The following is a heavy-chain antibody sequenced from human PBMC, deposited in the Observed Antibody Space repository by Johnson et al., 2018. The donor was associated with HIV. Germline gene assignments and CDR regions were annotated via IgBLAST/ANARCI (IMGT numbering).Heavy chain of an antibody. CDR3: ARGGYYYDSYDAYDI. J-gene: IGHJ3*02. D-gene: IGHD3-22*01. CDR2: ISYDGSNK. CDR1: GFTFSSYA. V-gene: IGHV3-30*04. Sequence: QVQLVESGGGVVQPGRSLRLSCAASGFTFSSYAVHWVRQAPGKGLEWVAVISYDGSNKYYADSVKGRFTISRDNSKNTLYLQMNSLRAEDTAVYYCARGGYYYDSYDAYDIWGQGTMVTVSS.